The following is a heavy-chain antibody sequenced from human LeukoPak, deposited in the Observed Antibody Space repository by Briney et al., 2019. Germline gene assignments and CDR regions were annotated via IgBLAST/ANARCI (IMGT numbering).Heavy chain of an antibody. CDR3: AKDGMYSSSSSYYFDY. CDR1: GFTFSSYA. Sequence: GGSLRLSCTASGFTFSSYAMSWVRQAPGKGLEWVSAISGSGGSTYYADSLKGRFTISRDNSRNTLYLQMNSLRAEDTAVYYCAKDGMYSSSSSYYFDYWGQGTLVTVAS. J-gene: IGHJ4*02. V-gene: IGHV3-23*01. CDR2: ISGSGGST. D-gene: IGHD6-6*01.